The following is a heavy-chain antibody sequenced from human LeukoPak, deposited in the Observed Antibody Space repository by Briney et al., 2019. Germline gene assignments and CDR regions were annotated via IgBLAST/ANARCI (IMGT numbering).Heavy chain of an antibody. V-gene: IGHV3-48*01. CDR1: GFTFSTYS. CDR3: ARFYDVGGRYTFDY. D-gene: IGHD5/OR15-5a*01. Sequence: GGSLRLSCAASGFTFSTYSMNWVRQAPGKGLEWVSYISSSSSTLYYADSVKGRFTISRDNAKNSLYLEMNSLRAEDTAVYYCARFYDVGGRYTFDYWGQGTLVTVSS. J-gene: IGHJ4*02. CDR2: ISSSSSTL.